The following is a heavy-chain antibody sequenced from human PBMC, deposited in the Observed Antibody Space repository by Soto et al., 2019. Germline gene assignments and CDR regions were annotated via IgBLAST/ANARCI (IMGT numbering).Heavy chain of an antibody. CDR2: ISGSGGST. Sequence: PGGSLRLSCAASGLTFSSYAMSWVRQAPGKGLEWVSAISGSGGSTYYADSVKGRFTISRDNSKNTLYLQMNSLRAEDTAVYYCAKDIGVGLCLNGFDPWGQGTLVTVSS. CDR1: GLTFSSYA. V-gene: IGHV3-23*01. CDR3: AKDIGVGLCLNGFDP. J-gene: IGHJ5*02. D-gene: IGHD2-15*01.